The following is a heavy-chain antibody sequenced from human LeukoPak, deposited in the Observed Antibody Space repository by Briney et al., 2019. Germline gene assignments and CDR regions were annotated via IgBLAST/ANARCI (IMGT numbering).Heavy chain of an antibody. CDR3: GKDMSGYSYGYEVDY. Sequence: PGGSLRLSCAASGFTIDDYAMHWVRQAPGKGLEWVSGISWNSGSIGYADSVKGRFTISRDNAKNSLYLQMNSLRAEDTALYYCGKDMSGYSYGYEVDYWGQGTLVTVSS. D-gene: IGHD5-18*01. V-gene: IGHV3-9*01. CDR2: ISWNSGSI. J-gene: IGHJ4*02. CDR1: GFTIDDYA.